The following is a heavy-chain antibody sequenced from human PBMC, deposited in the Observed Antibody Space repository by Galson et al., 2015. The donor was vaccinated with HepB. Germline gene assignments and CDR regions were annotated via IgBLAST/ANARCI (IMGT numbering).Heavy chain of an antibody. D-gene: IGHD6-19*01. CDR3: AREWVSSGWHRRQGAFDV. CDR1: GGSISSSRYY. CDR2: MVYGGNT. Sequence: ETLSLTCTVSGGSISSSRYYWGWIRQPPGKGLAWIGSMVYGGNTHYSPSLKSRVTITGDTSNNQFSLRLTAVTAADTAVYYCAREWVSSGWHRRQGAFDVWGRGTMVTVSS. V-gene: IGHV4-39*07. J-gene: IGHJ3*01.